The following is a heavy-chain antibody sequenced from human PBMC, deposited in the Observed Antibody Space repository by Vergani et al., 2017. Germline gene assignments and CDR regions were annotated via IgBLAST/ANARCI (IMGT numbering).Heavy chain of an antibody. J-gene: IGHJ5*02. D-gene: IGHD3-22*01. CDR3: ARAQRGDSSGYYSINRWFDP. Sequence: QVQLVQSGAEVKKPGASVKVSCKASGYTFTSYAMHWVRQAPGQRLEWMGWINAGNGNTKYSQKFQGRVTITRDTSASTAYMELSSLRSEDTAVYYCARAQRGDSSGYYSINRWFDPWGQGTLVTVSS. CDR2: INAGNGNT. CDR1: GYTFTSYA. V-gene: IGHV1-3*01.